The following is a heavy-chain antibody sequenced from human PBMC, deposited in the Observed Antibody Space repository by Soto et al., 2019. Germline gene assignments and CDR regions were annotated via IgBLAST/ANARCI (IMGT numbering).Heavy chain of an antibody. Sequence: QVQLVESGGGVVQPGRSLRLSCAASGFTFSRYGMHWVRQAPGKGLEWVAVISFDGSKKYYAESVTGRFTISRDNSKNTLYLQVNSLRAEDTAVHYCAKEAGSVTFDFWGQGTLVTVSS. CDR3: AKEAGSVTFDF. D-gene: IGHD4-4*01. V-gene: IGHV3-30*18. J-gene: IGHJ4*02. CDR1: GFTFSRYG. CDR2: ISFDGSKK.